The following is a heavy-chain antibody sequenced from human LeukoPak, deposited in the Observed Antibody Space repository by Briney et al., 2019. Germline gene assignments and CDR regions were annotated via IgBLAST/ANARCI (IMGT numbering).Heavy chain of an antibody. CDR2: IKQDGSEK. J-gene: IGHJ4*02. D-gene: IGHD6-13*01. Sequence: PGGSLRLSCAASGFSFSSYGMHWVRQAPGKGLEWVANIKQDGSEKYYVDSVKGRFTISRDNAKNSLYLQMNSLRAEDTAVYYCASPAASFDYWGQGTLVTVSS. CDR3: ASPAASFDY. V-gene: IGHV3-7*01. CDR1: GFSFSSYG.